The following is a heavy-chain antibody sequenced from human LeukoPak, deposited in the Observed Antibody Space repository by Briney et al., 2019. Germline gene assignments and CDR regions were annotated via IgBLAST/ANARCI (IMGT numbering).Heavy chain of an antibody. CDR3: AREDSGLIDFDY. V-gene: IGHV1-8*01. D-gene: IGHD3-22*01. CDR2: MNPNSGNT. J-gene: IGHJ4*02. Sequence: VASMKVSCKASGYTFTSYDINWVRQATGQGLEWMGWMNPNSGNTGYAQKFQGRVTMTRNTSISTAYMELTSLRSEDTAVYYCAREDSGLIDFDYWGQGTLVTVSS. CDR1: GYTFTSYD.